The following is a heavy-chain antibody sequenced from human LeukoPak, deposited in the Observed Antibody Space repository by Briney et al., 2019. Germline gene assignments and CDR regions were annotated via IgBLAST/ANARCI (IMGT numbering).Heavy chain of an antibody. D-gene: IGHD3-22*01. CDR1: GGSFSGYY. V-gene: IGHV4-34*01. CDR3: ASSPGEYYYDSSGYYRDAFDI. CDR2: INHSGST. Sequence: PSETLSLTCAVYGGSFSGYYWSWIRQPPGKGLEWIGEINHSGSTNYNPSLKRRVTISVDTSKNQFSLKLSSVTAADTAVYYCASSPGEYYYDSSGYYRDAFDIWGQGTMVTVSS. J-gene: IGHJ3*02.